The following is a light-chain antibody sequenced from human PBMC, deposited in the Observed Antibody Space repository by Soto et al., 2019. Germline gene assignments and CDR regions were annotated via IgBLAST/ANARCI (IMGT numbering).Light chain of an antibody. CDR1: SSNIGAGYD. CDR3: QPYDSSLSGHVI. Sequence: QSVLTQPPSVSGAPGQRVTISCTGSSSNIGAGYDVHWYQQLPGTAPKLLIYDNNHRPSGVPDRFSGSKSGTSASLAITGLQTEDEADYYCQPYDSSLSGHVIFGGGPKLTVL. V-gene: IGLV1-40*01. CDR2: DNN. J-gene: IGLJ2*01.